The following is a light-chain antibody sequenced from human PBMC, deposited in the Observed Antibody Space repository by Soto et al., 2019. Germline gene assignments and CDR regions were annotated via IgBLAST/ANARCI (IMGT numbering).Light chain of an antibody. Sequence: QSVLTQPASVSGSPGQSITISCTGTSSDVGGNNYVSWYQQHPGKAPKLIIYEVSNRPSGVSNRFSGSKSGNTASLTISGLQAEDEADYYCASYTPSNTHVFGTGTKLTVL. V-gene: IGLV2-14*01. CDR2: EVS. CDR3: ASYTPSNTHV. CDR1: SSDVGGNNY. J-gene: IGLJ1*01.